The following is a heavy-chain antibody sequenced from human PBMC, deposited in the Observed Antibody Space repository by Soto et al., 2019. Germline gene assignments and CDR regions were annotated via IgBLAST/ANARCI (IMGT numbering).Heavy chain of an antibody. Sequence: QMQLVQSGAEVKKPGASVKVSCKASGYTFTSYYIHWVRQAPGQGLEWMGIINPRGGITTYAQKCQGRLTMTGDTSTSTVYMELSSLTSEDTAMYHCASSPAYGSSWYGIPPDLSHGMDVWGQGTTVTVSS. D-gene: IGHD6-13*01. CDR3: ASSPAYGSSWYGIPPDLSHGMDV. V-gene: IGHV1-46*01. CDR2: INPRGGIT. CDR1: GYTFTSYY. J-gene: IGHJ6*02.